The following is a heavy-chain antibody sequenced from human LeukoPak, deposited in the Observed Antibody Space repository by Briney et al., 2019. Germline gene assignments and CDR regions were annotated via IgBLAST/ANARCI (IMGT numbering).Heavy chain of an antibody. CDR1: GGSFSGYY. J-gene: IGHJ4*02. V-gene: IGHV4-34*01. D-gene: IGHD2-2*01. CDR2: INHSGST. Sequence: SETLSLTFAVYGGSFSGYYWRWIRHPPGKGREWIGEINHSGSTNYNPSLKSRVTISVDTSKNQLSLKLSSVTAADTAVYYCARGPPEYCSSTSCYGLDYWGQGTLVTVSS. CDR3: ARGPPEYCSSTSCYGLDY.